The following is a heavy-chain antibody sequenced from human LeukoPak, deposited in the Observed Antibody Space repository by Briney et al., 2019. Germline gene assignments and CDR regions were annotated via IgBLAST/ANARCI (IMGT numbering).Heavy chain of an antibody. CDR3: ARVSRFGGGAFDI. D-gene: IGHD3-10*01. V-gene: IGHV3-7*01. CDR1: GVTFSSYR. J-gene: IGHJ3*02. CDR2: IKQDGSEK. Sequence: RGSLRLSCAASGVTFSSYRISWGRQGPGKGVGWVSNIKQDGSEKYYVDSVKGRFTISRDNAKNSLYLQMNSLRAEDTAVYYCARVSRFGGGAFDIWGQGTMVTVSS.